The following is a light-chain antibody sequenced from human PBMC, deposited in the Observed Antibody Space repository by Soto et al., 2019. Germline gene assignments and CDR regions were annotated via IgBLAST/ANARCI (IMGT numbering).Light chain of an antibody. CDR3: SSYTSSSTRV. Sequence: QSVLTQPASVSGSPGQSITISCTGTSSDVGGYNYVSWYQQHPGKAPKLMIYDVSHRPSGVSNRFSGSKSGNTASLTISGLQAEDDADYYCSSYTSSSTRVFGSGTKVTVL. V-gene: IGLV2-14*01. J-gene: IGLJ1*01. CDR1: SSDVGGYNY. CDR2: DVS.